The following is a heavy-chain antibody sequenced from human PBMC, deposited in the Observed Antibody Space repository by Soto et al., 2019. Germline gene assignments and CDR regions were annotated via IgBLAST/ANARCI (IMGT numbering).Heavy chain of an antibody. Sequence: SETLSLTCTVSGGSISSYYWSWIRQPPGKGLEWIGYIYYSGSTNYNPSLKSRVTISVDTSKNQFSLKLSSATAADTAVYYCARDWVTGTTGNWFDPWGQGTLVTVSS. J-gene: IGHJ5*02. CDR3: ARDWVTGTTGNWFDP. CDR1: GGSISSYY. CDR2: IYYSGST. D-gene: IGHD1-20*01. V-gene: IGHV4-59*01.